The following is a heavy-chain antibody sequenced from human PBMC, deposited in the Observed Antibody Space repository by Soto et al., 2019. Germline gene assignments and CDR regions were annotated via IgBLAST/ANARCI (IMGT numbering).Heavy chain of an antibody. CDR2: MNPNSGNT. V-gene: IGHV1-8*01. CDR3: ARTMGGIAAAGNDY. CDR1: GYTFSTYD. Sequence: QVQLVQSGAEVKKPGASVKVSCKASGYTFSTYDIDWVRLATGQGLEWMGSMNPNSGNTEHAQKFQGRATMTRDTSISTAYMELSSLRSEDTARYYCARTMGGIAAAGNDYWGQGTLVTFSS. J-gene: IGHJ4*02. D-gene: IGHD6-13*01.